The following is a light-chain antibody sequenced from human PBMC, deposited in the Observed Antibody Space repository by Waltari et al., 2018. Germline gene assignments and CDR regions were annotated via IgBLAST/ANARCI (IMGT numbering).Light chain of an antibody. CDR1: QVIGNA. V-gene: IGKV1-NL1*01. CDR2: AAS. Sequence: DIQMTQSPSSLSASVGDRVTITCRASQVIGNALAWYQQKQGKAPKLLFYAASRLESGVPSRFSGSGSGTDYTLTISSLQPEDFATYYCQQYYSIALNFGGGTKVEIK. J-gene: IGKJ4*01. CDR3: QQYYSIALN.